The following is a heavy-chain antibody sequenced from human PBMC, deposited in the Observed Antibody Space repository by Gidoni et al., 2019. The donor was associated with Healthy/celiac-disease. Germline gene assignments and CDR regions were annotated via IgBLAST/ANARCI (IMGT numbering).Heavy chain of an antibody. D-gene: IGHD3-10*01. V-gene: IGHV3-23*01. CDR1: GFTFSSYA. Sequence: EVPLLESGGGLVQPGGSLRLSCADSGFTFSSYAMSWVRQAPGKGLEWVSAISGSGGSTYYADSVKGRFTISRDNSKNTLYLQMNSLRAEDTAVYYCAKVRDPLWFGEFDYWGQGTLVTVSS. J-gene: IGHJ4*02. CDR3: AKVRDPLWFGEFDY. CDR2: ISGSGGST.